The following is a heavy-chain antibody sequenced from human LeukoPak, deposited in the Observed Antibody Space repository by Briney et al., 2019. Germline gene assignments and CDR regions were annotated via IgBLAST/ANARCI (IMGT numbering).Heavy chain of an antibody. J-gene: IGHJ3*02. CDR2: INHSGST. CDR3: ATSLIYAFDI. D-gene: IGHD3/OR15-3a*01. Sequence: PSETLSLTCAVYGGSFSGYYWSWIRQPPGKGLEWIGEINHSGSTNYNPSLKSRVTISADTSKNQFSLKLSSVTAADTAVYYCATSLIYAFDIWGQGTMVTVYS. V-gene: IGHV4-34*01. CDR1: GGSFSGYY.